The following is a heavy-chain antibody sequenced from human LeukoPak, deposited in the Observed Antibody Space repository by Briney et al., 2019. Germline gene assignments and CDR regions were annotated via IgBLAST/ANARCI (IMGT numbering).Heavy chain of an antibody. D-gene: IGHD6-13*01. CDR3: ARAVYSSSVSSFEY. V-gene: IGHV3-48*01. J-gene: IGHJ4*02. CDR2: IGTSSTTI. CDR1: GFTFSSYT. Sequence: GGSLRLSCAASGFTFSSYTMNWVRQPPGKGLEWVSNIGTSSTTIYYADSVKGRFTISRDNAKNSLYLQMDSLRADDTAVYYCARAVYSSSVSSFEYWGQGTLVTVSS.